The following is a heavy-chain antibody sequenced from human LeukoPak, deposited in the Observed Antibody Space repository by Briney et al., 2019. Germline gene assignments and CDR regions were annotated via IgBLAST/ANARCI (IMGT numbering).Heavy chain of an antibody. CDR3: ASALVGALDY. V-gene: IGHV4-4*07. Sequence: PSGTLSLTCTVSVGSISSYYGSWIRHPAGKGREWIGRIYTSGNTNCNPSLKSRVTISVDKSKNQLSLKLSSVTAADTAVYYCASALVGALDYWGQGTLVTVAS. CDR2: IYTSGNT. CDR1: VGSISSYY. J-gene: IGHJ4*02. D-gene: IGHD1-26*01.